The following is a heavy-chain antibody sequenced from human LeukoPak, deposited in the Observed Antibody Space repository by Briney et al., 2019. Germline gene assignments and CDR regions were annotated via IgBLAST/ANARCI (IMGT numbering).Heavy chain of an antibody. D-gene: IGHD3-22*01. CDR1: GFTFSDHY. CDR2: IKKDGSET. CDR3: ARDLTGSGWFRPYYFDY. Sequence: GGSLRLSCAASGFTFSDHYMDWVRQAPGKGLEWVANIKKDGSETNYVDSVKGRFTISRDNAKNSLYLQMNSLGPEDTAVYYCARDLTGSGWFRPYYFDYWGQGTLVTVSS. V-gene: IGHV3-7*01. J-gene: IGHJ4*02.